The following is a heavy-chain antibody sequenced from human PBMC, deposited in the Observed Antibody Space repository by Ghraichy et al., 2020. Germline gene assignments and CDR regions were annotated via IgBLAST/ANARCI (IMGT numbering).Heavy chain of an antibody. CDR1: GESITNHY. D-gene: IGHD4-17*01. CDR3: ARASNDYGNYVFDY. V-gene: IGHV4-59*11. Sequence: SQTLSLTCTVSGESITNHYWSWIRQTPEKSLEWLAYVYYHGGTNYNPSLSRRVSISLDTSTSRLFLNLTSVTAADTAVYYCARASNDYGNYVFDYWGQGTPVTVSS. CDR2: VYYHGGT. J-gene: IGHJ4*02.